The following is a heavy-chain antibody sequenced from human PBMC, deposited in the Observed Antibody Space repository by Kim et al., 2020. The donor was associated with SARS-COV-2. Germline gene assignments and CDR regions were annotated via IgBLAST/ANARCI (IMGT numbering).Heavy chain of an antibody. J-gene: IGHJ6*04. CDR2: ISGGAGGGST. V-gene: IGHV3-23*01. Sequence: GGSLRLSCAASGFTFSSYAMTWVRQAPGKGLEWVSVISGGAGGGSTHYADSVKGRFTISRDNAKNTLDMQMNGLRGEDTALYYCAKRRGISAAGSTIGMGVWGEGTTVTVSS. D-gene: IGHD6-13*01. CDR3: AKRRGISAAGSTIGMGV. CDR1: GFTFSSYA.